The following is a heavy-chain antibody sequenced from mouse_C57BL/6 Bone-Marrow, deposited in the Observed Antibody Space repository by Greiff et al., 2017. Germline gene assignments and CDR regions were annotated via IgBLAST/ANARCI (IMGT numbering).Heavy chain of an antibody. V-gene: IGHV1-9*01. CDR2: IVPGSGST. J-gene: IGHJ4*01. CDR1: GYTFTGYW. CDR3: ARSHMDY. Sequence: QVQLQQSGAELMKPGASVKLSCKATGYTFTGYWIEWVKQRPGHGLEWIGEIVPGSGSTNYNQKFKSKATITADTSSNTAYMQLSSLTTEDSAIYYCARSHMDYWGQGTSVTVSS.